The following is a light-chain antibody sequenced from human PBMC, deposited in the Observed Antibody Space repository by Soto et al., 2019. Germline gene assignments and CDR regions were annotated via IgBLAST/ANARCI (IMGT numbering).Light chain of an antibody. Sequence: EVVLTQSPGTLSLSKEERATLSCRASQSVSSSYLAWYQQKPGQAPRLLIYGTSSRATGIPDRFSGSGSGTDFTLTISRLEPEDFAVYYCQQYGSSSWTLGQGTKVDIK. CDR3: QQYGSSSWT. J-gene: IGKJ1*01. CDR2: GTS. CDR1: QSVSSSY. V-gene: IGKV3-20*01.